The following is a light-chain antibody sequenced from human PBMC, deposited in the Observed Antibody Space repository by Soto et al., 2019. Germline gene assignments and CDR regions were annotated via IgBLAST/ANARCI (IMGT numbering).Light chain of an antibody. CDR1: QSVSSSY. CDR3: QQYGSSPPIT. J-gene: IGKJ5*01. V-gene: IGKV3-20*01. CDR2: GAS. Sequence: EIVLTQSPGTLSLSPGQRATLSCRASQSVSSSYLARYQQKPGQAPRLRIYGASSRATGIPDRFSGSGSGTDFSLTISRLEPEDFAVYYCQQYGSSPPITCDRGPRLEIK.